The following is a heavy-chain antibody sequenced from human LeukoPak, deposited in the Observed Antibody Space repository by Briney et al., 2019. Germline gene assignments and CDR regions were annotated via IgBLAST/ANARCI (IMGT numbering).Heavy chain of an antibody. CDR2: INHSGIT. CDR1: GGSFSSYY. CDR3: AFDAGYSSY. D-gene: IGHD6-13*01. J-gene: IGHJ4*02. V-gene: IGHV4-34*01. Sequence: SETLSLTCTVYGGSFSSYYWNWIRQPPGKGLEWIGEINHSGITNYNPSLKSRVTISVGTSKNQFSLKVRSVTAADTAVYYCAFDAGYSSYWGQGTLVTVSS.